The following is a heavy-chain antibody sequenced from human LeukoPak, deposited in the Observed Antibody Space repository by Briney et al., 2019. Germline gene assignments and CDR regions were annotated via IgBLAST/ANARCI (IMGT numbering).Heavy chain of an antibody. J-gene: IGHJ4*02. Sequence: SETLSLTCAVFGYSISSSNWWGWIRQPPGKGLGWIGYIYYSGSTYYNPSLKSRVTMSVDTSKNQFSLKLSSVTAVDTAVYYCARSSDYGDWEADYWGQGTLVTVSS. CDR1: GYSISSSNW. D-gene: IGHD4-17*01. V-gene: IGHV4-28*01. CDR2: IYYSGST. CDR3: ARSSDYGDWEADY.